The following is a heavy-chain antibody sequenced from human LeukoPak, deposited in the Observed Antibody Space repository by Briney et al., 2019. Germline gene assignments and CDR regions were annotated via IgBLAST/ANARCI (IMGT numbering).Heavy chain of an antibody. CDR2: IYTSGST. J-gene: IGHJ4*02. CDR1: GYSISSGYY. Sequence: SETLSLTCTVSGYSISSGYYWSWIRQPAGKGLEWIGRIYTSGSTNYNPSLKSRVTISVDTSKNQFSLKLSSVTAADTAVYYCARERGGKYYYDSSGYYSWGQGTLVTVSS. CDR3: ARERGGKYYYDSSGYYS. D-gene: IGHD3-22*01. V-gene: IGHV4-61*02.